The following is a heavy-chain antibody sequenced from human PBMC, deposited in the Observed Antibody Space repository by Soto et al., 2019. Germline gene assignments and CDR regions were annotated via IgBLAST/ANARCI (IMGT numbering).Heavy chain of an antibody. D-gene: IGHD6-6*01. V-gene: IGHV3-30*18. CDR3: AQDWSSSSRDYYYGMDV. Sequence: QAQLVESGGGVVQPGRSLRLSCAASGFPFSNYAMHWVRQAPGKGLEWVAGISSVGGIENYTDSLKGRFTISRDNSKNSLDLRMNSVRDEETALYYCAQDWSSSSRDYYYGMDVWGRGTPVTVS. J-gene: IGHJ6*02. CDR2: ISSVGGIE. CDR1: GFPFSNYA.